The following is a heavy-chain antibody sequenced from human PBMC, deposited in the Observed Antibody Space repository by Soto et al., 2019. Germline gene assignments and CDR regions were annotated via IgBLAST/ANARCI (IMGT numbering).Heavy chain of an antibody. D-gene: IGHD6-19*01. CDR3: ARDRGVAPPVAGNTPYCAHVDG. CDR2: ISAFNGNT. CDR1: GYSFTNYG. J-gene: IGHJ6*04. V-gene: IGHV1-18*01. Sequence: QDQLVQSGAEVKKPGASVTVSCKASGYSFTNYGVTWVRQAPGQGLECMGWISAFNGNTHYAQNRQGRVTLSADASTSPTYRDLGSLRSAGTAVYYCARDRGVAPPVAGNTPYCAHVDGWGKGTKVTVSS.